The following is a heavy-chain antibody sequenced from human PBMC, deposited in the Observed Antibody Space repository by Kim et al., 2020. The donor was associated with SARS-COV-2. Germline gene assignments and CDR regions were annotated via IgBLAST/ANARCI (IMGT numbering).Heavy chain of an antibody. CDR3: AKGPGRITMIVVGAFDI. CDR1: GFTFDDYA. J-gene: IGHJ3*02. Sequence: GGSLRLSCAASGFTFDDYAMHWVRQAPGKGLEWVSLISGDGGSTYYADSVKGRFTISRDNSKNSLYLQMNSLRTEDTALYYCAKGPGRITMIVVGAFDIWGQGTMVTVSS. D-gene: IGHD3-22*01. CDR2: ISGDGGST. V-gene: IGHV3-43*02.